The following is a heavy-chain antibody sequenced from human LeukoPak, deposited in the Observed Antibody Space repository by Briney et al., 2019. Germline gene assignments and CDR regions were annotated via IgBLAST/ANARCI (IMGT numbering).Heavy chain of an antibody. J-gene: IGHJ5*02. V-gene: IGHV4-61*01. CDR2: IYYSGST. CDR3: ARLWFGESDWFDP. CDR1: GYPVSTSNYY. D-gene: IGHD3-10*01. Sequence: SETLSLTCTVSGYPVSTSNYYWGWVRQPPGKGLEWIGYIYYSGSTNYNPSLKSRVTISVDTSKNQFSLKLSSVTAADTAVYYCARLWFGESDWFDPWGQGTLVTVSS.